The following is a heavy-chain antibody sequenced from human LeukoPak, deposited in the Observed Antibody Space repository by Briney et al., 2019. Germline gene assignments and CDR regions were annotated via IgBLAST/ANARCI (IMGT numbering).Heavy chain of an antibody. CDR1: GFTFSSYW. V-gene: IGHV3-7*01. D-gene: IGHD2-2*02. Sequence: GGSLRLSCAASGFTFSSYWISWVRQAPGKGLEWVANIKQDGSEKYYVDSVKGRFTISRDNAKNSLYLQMNSLRAEDTAVYYCARDLFVTCSSTSCYTGWFDPWGQGTLVTVSS. CDR3: ARDLFVTCSSTSCYTGWFDP. J-gene: IGHJ5*02. CDR2: IKQDGSEK.